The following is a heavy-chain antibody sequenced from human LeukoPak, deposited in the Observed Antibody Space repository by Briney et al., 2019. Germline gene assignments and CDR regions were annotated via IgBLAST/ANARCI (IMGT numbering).Heavy chain of an antibody. CDR1: GFTFSSYE. CDR2: ISSSGSTI. Sequence: GGSLRLSCAASGFTFSSYEMNWVRQAPGKGLDWVSYISSSGSTIYYADSVKGRFTISRDNAKNSLYLQMNSLRAEDTAVYYCARAGEDGYSYGYRGANWFDPWGQGTLVTVSS. D-gene: IGHD5-18*01. CDR3: ARAGEDGYSYGYRGANWFDP. J-gene: IGHJ5*02. V-gene: IGHV3-48*03.